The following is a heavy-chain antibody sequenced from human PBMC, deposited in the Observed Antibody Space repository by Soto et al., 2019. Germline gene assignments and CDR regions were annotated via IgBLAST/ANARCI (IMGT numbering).Heavy chain of an antibody. CDR1: GFTFSTYA. V-gene: IGHV3-23*01. CDR3: ANALNYYESSGVWAFDI. J-gene: IGHJ3*02. D-gene: IGHD3-22*01. Sequence: EVHLLESGGGLVQPGGSLRLSCAASGFTFSTYAMNWVRQAPGKGLEWVSSVSGNGGSTYYADSVKGRFTISRDNSRNTLYLQMNSLSAEDTAVYYSANALNYYESSGVWAFDIWGKGTMVTVSS. CDR2: VSGNGGST.